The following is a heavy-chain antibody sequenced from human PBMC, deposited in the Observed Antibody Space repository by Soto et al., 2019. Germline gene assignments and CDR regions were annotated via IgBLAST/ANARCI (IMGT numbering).Heavy chain of an antibody. CDR3: ASLDPPAIAH. D-gene: IGHD2-2*01. Sequence: SETLSLTCTVSGGSISSYYWSWIRQPPGKGLEWIGYIYYSGSTNYNPSLKSRVTISVDTSKNQFSRKRSSVTAADTAVYYCASLDPPAIAHWGQGTLVTVSS. V-gene: IGHV4-59*01. CDR1: GGSISSYY. J-gene: IGHJ4*02. CDR2: IYYSGST.